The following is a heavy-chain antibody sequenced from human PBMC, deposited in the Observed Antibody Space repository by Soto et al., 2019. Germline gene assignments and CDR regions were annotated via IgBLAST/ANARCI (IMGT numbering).Heavy chain of an antibody. V-gene: IGHV4-59*01. CDR3: ARDVSSWYFDY. Sequence: SETLSLTCAVSGGSISSYYWSWIRQPPGKGLEWIGYIYYSGSTNYNPSLKSRVTISVDTSKNQFSLKLSSVTAADTAVYYCARDVSSWYFDYWGQGTLVTVSS. CDR1: GGSISSYY. J-gene: IGHJ4*02. CDR2: IYYSGST. D-gene: IGHD6-13*01.